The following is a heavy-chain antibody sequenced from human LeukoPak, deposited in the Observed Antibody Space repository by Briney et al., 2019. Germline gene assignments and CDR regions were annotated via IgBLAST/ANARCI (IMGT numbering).Heavy chain of an antibody. D-gene: IGHD5-12*01. CDR1: GYTFTSHY. Sequence: SCKASGYTFTSHYMHWVRQAPGKGLEWVAVISFDGSNKYYADSVKGRFTISRDNSKNTLYLEMNSLRAEDTAVYYCASARALYGYSGYDEPYFDYWGQGTLVTVSS. V-gene: IGHV3-30*03. CDR3: ASARALYGYSGYDEPYFDY. J-gene: IGHJ4*02. CDR2: ISFDGSNK.